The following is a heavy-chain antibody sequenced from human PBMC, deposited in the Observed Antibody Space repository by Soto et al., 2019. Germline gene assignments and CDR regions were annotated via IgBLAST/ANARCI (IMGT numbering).Heavy chain of an antibody. J-gene: IGHJ5*01. CDR3: AKGDSLFDS. D-gene: IGHD2-15*01. CDR2: IYSGGST. Sequence: EVQLVESGGGLVQPGGSLRLSCAVSGFNVSRKYMSWVRQAPGKGLEWVSAIYSGGSTFYADSVKGRFTISRDNSKNTLYLQMNSQRTEDKAVYYCAKGDSLFDSWGQGTLVTVSP. V-gene: IGHV3-53*04. CDR1: GFNVSRKY.